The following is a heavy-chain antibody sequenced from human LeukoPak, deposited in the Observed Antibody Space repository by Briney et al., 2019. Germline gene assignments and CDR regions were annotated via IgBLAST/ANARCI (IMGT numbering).Heavy chain of an antibody. V-gene: IGHV1-24*01. Sequence: ASVKVSCKVSGYTLTELSMHWVRQAPGKGLEWMGGFDPEDGETIYAQKFQGRVTMTEDTSTDTAYMELSSLRSEDTAVYYCATGVGPVSYYYYGMDVWGQGTTVTVSS. CDR2: FDPEDGET. CDR1: GYTLTELS. J-gene: IGHJ6*02. CDR3: ATGVGPVSYYYYGMDV. D-gene: IGHD1-26*01.